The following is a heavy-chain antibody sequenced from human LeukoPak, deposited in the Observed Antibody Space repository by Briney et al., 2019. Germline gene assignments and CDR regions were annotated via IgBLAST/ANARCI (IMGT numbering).Heavy chain of an antibody. D-gene: IGHD3-22*01. V-gene: IGHV3-21*01. CDR1: GFTFSTYN. Sequence: GGSLRLSCAGSGFTFSTYNMNWVRQAPGKGLEWVSSISSSSSYIYYADSVKGRFTISRDNAKNSLYLQMNSLRAEDTAVYYCARLYDGSAYHADHFDYWGQGTLVTASS. CDR2: ISSSSSYI. CDR3: ARLYDGSAYHADHFDY. J-gene: IGHJ4*02.